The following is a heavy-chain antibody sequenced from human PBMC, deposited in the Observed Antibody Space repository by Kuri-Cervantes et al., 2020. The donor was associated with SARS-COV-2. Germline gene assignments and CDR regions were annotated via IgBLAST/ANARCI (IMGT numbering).Heavy chain of an antibody. CDR3: ARWGVYYFDY. J-gene: IGHJ4*02. CDR2: ISSSSSTI. Sequence: GESLKISCAASGFTFSSYSMNWVRQAPGKGLEWVSYISSSSSTIYYADSVKGRFTISRDNAKNSLYLQMNSLRAEDTAVYYCARWGVYYFDYWGQGTLVTVSS. CDR1: GFTFSSYS. V-gene: IGHV3-48*01. D-gene: IGHD3-16*01.